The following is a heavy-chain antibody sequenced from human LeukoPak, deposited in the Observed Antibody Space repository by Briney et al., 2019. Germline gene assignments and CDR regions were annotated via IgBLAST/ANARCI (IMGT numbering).Heavy chain of an antibody. CDR2: IKQDGSEK. V-gene: IGHV3-7*04. Sequence: PGGSLRLSCAASGYSFSSSWMSWVRQAPGKGLEWVANIKQDGSEKYYVDSVKGRFTISRDNAKNSLYLQMNSLRAEDTAVYYCARGRSPNYYYYMDVWGEGTTVTISS. CDR1: GYSFSSSW. J-gene: IGHJ6*03. D-gene: IGHD6-13*01. CDR3: ARGRSPNYYYYMDV.